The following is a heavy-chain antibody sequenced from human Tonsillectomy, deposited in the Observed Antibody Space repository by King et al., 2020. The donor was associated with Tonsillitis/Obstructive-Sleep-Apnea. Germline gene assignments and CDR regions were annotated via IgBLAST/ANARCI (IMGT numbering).Heavy chain of an antibody. V-gene: IGHV3-53*01. CDR3: ARDQDYGSGSYFHYYYYMDV. D-gene: IGHD3-10*01. Sequence: QLVQSGGGLIQPGGSLRLSCAASGFTVSSNYMSWVRQAPGKGLEWVSVIYSGGSTYYADSVKGRFTISRDNSKNTLYLQMNSRRAEDTAVYYCARDQDYGSGSYFHYYYYMDVWGKGTTVTVSS. CDR1: GFTVSSNY. J-gene: IGHJ6*03. CDR2: IYSGGST.